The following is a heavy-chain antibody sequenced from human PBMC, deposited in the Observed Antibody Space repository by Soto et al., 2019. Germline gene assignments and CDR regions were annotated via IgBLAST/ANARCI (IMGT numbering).Heavy chain of an antibody. V-gene: IGHV3-64*01. D-gene: IGHD6-13*01. CDR2: ISTNGDST. CDR3: AREGMSRPRWVFDS. Sequence: EVQLVESGGGLVQPGGSLRLSCAASGFTFGSYPMHWVRQAPGKGLEYVAAISTNGDSTFYANSVKGRFTISRDNSNNTLYLQMGSLRAEDMGVYYCAREGMSRPRWVFDSWGQGTRVTASS. J-gene: IGHJ4*02. CDR1: GFTFGSYP.